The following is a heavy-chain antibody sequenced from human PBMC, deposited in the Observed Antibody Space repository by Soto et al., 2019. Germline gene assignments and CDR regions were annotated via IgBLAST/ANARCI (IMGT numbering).Heavy chain of an antibody. J-gene: IGHJ4*02. CDR2: VHYSGST. Sequence: SETLSLTCTVSGGSISGSSYYWGWIRQPPGKGLECIGSVHYSGSTDYNPSLKSRVTISVDTSKDQFSLKLTSVTAADTAVYFCASFSGATYGDYGGGINYWGQGTLVTVSS. V-gene: IGHV4-39*01. CDR1: GGSISGSSYY. CDR3: ASFSGATYGDYGGGINY. D-gene: IGHD4-17*01.